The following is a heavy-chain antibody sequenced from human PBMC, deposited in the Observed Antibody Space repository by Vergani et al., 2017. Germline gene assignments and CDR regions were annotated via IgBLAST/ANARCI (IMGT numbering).Heavy chain of an antibody. CDR1: GFTFSSYG. V-gene: IGHV3-30*03. D-gene: IGHD3-22*01. J-gene: IGHJ3*02. CDR3: VTMIVVVNHDAFDI. CDR2: ISYDGSNK. Sequence: VQLVESGGGVVQPGRSLRLSCAASGFTFSSYGMHWVRQAPGKGLEWVAVISYDGSNKYYADSVKGRFTISRDNSKNTLYLQMNSLRAEDTAVYYCVTMIVVVNHDAFDIWGQGTMVTVSS.